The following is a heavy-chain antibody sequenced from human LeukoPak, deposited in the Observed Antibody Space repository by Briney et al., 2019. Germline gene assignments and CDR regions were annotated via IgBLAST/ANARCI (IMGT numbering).Heavy chain of an antibody. V-gene: IGHV3-48*03. CDR1: GFIFSNYA. CDR3: AKDISGGDCPDY. Sequence: GGSLRLSCAASGFIFSNYAMHWVRQAPGKGLEWVSYISSSGSTIYYADSVKGRFTISRDNSKNTLYLQMNSLRADDTAVYYCAKDISGGDCPDYWGQRTLVTVSS. D-gene: IGHD2-21*02. CDR2: ISSSGSTI. J-gene: IGHJ4*02.